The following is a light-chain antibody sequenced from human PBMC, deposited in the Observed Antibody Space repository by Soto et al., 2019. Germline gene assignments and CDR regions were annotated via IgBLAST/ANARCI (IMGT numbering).Light chain of an antibody. J-gene: IGKJ2*01. CDR1: QSISTY. CDR2: HAS. V-gene: IGKV1-5*01. Sequence: DIQMTQPSTLSASVGDRVTLHCRASQSISTYLAWYQQKPGKAPKVLNYHASNLESGVPSRFSGGGSGTEVPLTISNLQPDDFATYYCQQYYMYSYTFGQGTKLDIK. CDR3: QQYYMYSYT.